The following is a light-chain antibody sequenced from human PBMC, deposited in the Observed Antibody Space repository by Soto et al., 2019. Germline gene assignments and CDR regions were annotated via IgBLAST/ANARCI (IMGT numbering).Light chain of an antibody. V-gene: IGKV1-5*01. CDR1: QSVDRY. CDR3: QQYKDYTWT. Sequence: DIQMAQSPSTLSASVGGRVSVACRASQSVDRYLAWYQQKPGKAPHLLIYDASSLESGVPSRFSGSGSGTEFTLTISSLQPDDFTTFYCQQYKDYTWTFGQGTKVDI. CDR2: DAS. J-gene: IGKJ1*01.